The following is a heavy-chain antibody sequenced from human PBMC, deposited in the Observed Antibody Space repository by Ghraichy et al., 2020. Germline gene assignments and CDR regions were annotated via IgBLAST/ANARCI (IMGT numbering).Heavy chain of an antibody. CDR2: INHSGST. D-gene: IGHD1-20*01. CDR3: ARRGIGYNWNDKGENWFDP. CDR1: GGSFSGYY. Sequence: SETLSLTCAVYGGSFSGYYWSWIRQPPGKGLEWIGEINHSGSTNYNPSLKSRVTISVDTSKNQFSLKLSSVTAADTAVYYCARRGIGYNWNDKGENWFDPWGQGTLVTVSS. V-gene: IGHV4-34*01. J-gene: IGHJ5*02.